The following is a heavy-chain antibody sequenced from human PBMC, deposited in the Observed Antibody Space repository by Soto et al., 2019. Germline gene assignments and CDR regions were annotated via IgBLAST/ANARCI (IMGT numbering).Heavy chain of an antibody. J-gene: IGHJ5*02. CDR1: GYAFTSYG. CDR3: ARDQEIVVVPAAIPNWFDP. V-gene: IGHV1-18*01. D-gene: IGHD2-2*01. CDR2: ISAYNGNT. Sequence: GASVQVSCKASGYAFTSYGISWVRQAPGQGLEWMGWISAYNGNTNYAQKLQGRVTMTTDTSTSTAYMELRSLRSDDTAVYYCARDQEIVVVPAAIPNWFDPWGQGTLVTVSS.